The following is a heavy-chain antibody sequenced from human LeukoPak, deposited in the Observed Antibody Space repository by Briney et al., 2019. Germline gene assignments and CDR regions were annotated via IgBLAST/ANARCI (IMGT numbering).Heavy chain of an antibody. CDR1: GFTVSNNY. D-gene: IGHD3-10*01. V-gene: IGHV3-66*01. Sequence: AGSLRLSRAASGFTVSNNYMSWVRQAPGKGLEWVSVIYSGGSTYYADAVKGRFTISRDNSKNTLYLQMNSLRAEDTAVYYCASAPYGSGSPLDYWGQGTLVTVSS. CDR3: ASAPYGSGSPLDY. J-gene: IGHJ4*02. CDR2: IYSGGST.